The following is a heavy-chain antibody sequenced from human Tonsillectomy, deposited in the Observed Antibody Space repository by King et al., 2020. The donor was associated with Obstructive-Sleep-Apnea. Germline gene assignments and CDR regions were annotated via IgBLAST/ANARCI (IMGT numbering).Heavy chain of an antibody. V-gene: IGHV3-23*04. CDR1: GFTFSSYA. CDR3: AKDQXQWVDSGSC. CDR2: ISGSGGST. J-gene: IGHJ4*02. Sequence: VQLVESGGGLVQPGGSLRLSCAASGFTFSSYAMSWVRQAPGRGLEWVSLISGSGGSTYYADSVKGRFTISRDNSKNTLYLQMNTLRAEDTAVYYCAKDQXQWVDSGSCWGQGTLVTVSS. D-gene: IGHD5-18*01.